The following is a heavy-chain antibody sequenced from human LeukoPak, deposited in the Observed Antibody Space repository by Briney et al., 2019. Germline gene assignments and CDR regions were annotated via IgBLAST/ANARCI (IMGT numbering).Heavy chain of an antibody. D-gene: IGHD5-24*01. Sequence: GGSLRLSCTASGFTFGDYEMSWVRQAPGKGLEWVGFIRSKTYRGTTEYAASVKDRFTISRDDSKSIAYLQMNSLKTEDTAVYYCTRVFRRDGYNSFDYWGQGTLVTVSS. J-gene: IGHJ4*02. V-gene: IGHV3-49*04. CDR3: TRVFRRDGYNSFDY. CDR1: GFTFGDYE. CDR2: IRSKTYRGTT.